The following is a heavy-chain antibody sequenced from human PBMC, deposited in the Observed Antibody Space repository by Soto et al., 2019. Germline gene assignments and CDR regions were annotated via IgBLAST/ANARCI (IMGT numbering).Heavy chain of an antibody. V-gene: IGHV1-18*01. CDR3: ARVEDYGGLGGFDY. D-gene: IGHD3-16*01. Sequence: QVQLVQSGAEVKKPGASVKVSCKASGYTFTSYGISWVRQAPGQGLEWMGWISAYNGNTNYAQKLQGRVTMTADTTTSTAYRGLRRRRSDDTAVYYCARVEDYGGLGGFDYWCQGTLVTVSS. CDR1: GYTFTSYG. J-gene: IGHJ4*02. CDR2: ISAYNGNT.